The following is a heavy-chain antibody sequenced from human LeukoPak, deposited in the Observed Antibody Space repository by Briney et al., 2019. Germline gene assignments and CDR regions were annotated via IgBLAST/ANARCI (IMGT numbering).Heavy chain of an antibody. V-gene: IGHV3-74*01. CDR2: INSDGGST. CDR1: GFTFSSNW. D-gene: IGHD2-2*01. Sequence: GGSLRLSCAASGFTFSSNWMHWVRQAPGKGLVWVSQINSDGGSTNYADSVKGRFTISRDDAKNTLYLQMNSLRAEDTAVYYCARTEYCSPTSCKYASFWGQGTMVTVSS. J-gene: IGHJ3*01. CDR3: ARTEYCSPTSCKYASF.